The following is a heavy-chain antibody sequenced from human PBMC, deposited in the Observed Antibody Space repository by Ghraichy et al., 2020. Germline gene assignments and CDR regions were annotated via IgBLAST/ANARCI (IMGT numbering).Heavy chain of an antibody. J-gene: IGHJ3*02. V-gene: IGHV4-39*01. D-gene: IGHD1-26*01. Sequence: SPTLSLTCTVSGDSISSSSYYWGWIRQPPGKGLEWIGSIYYSGSTYYNPSLKSRVTISVDTSKNQFSLRLSSVTAADTAVYYCARPYSGSYWDAFDIWGQGTMVTVSS. CDR3: ARPYSGSYWDAFDI. CDR1: GDSISSSSYY. CDR2: IYYSGST.